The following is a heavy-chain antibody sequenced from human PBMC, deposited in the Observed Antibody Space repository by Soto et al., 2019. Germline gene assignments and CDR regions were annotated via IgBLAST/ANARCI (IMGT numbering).Heavy chain of an antibody. CDR1: GFTFSNYA. CDR3: ARDDSGYDFFDY. Sequence: PGGSLRLSCAASGFTFSNYAMSWVRQAPGKGLEWVSVISGGGGITYYADSVKGRFTISRDNAKNTLYLQMNSPRAEDTAVYYCARDDSGYDFFDYWGQGTLVTVSS. D-gene: IGHD5-12*01. CDR2: ISGGGGIT. J-gene: IGHJ4*02. V-gene: IGHV3-23*01.